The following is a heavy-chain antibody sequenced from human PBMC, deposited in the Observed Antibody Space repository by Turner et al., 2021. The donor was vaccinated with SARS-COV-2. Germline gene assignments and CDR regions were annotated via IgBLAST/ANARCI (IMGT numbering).Heavy chain of an antibody. CDR3: ARSRYTYGSYYYYGMDV. D-gene: IGHD5-18*01. CDR1: RYTFTGYY. CDR2: INPNSGGT. J-gene: IGHJ6*02. V-gene: IGHV1-2*02. Sequence: QVQLVQSGAEVMKPGASVKVHCKASRYTFTGYYMHWVRQASGQGLEWMGWINPNSGGTNYAQKFQGRVTMTWDTSISTAYMELSRLRSDDTAVYYCARSRYTYGSYYYYGMDVWGQGTTVTVSS.